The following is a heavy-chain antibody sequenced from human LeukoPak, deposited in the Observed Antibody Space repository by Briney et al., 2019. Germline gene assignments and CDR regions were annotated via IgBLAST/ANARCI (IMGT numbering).Heavy chain of an antibody. CDR1: GGSIRSSSYY. J-gene: IGHJ6*03. CDR2: IQYSGST. Sequence: PSETLSLTCTVSGGSIRSSSYYWGWIRQPPGKGLEWIGSIQYSGSTYYNPSLKSRVTISVDTSKNQLSLKLSSVTAADTAVYYCARLGYCSGGSCHYYYYMDVWGKGTTVTISS. CDR3: ARLGYCSGGSCHYYYYMDV. V-gene: IGHV4-39*01. D-gene: IGHD2-15*01.